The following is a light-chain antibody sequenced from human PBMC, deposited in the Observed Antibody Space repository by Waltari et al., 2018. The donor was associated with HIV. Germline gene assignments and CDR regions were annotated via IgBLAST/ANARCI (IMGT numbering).Light chain of an antibody. CDR2: EDN. CDR3: FSTDSSGNHRV. V-gene: IGLV3-10*01. CDR1: ALPKKY. J-gene: IGLJ3*02. Sequence: SYELTQPPSVSVSPGQTARITCSGDALPKKYAYWYQQRSGQAPVLGIYEDNKRPSGIPERFSGASSGTMATLTISGAQVEDEADYSCFSTDSSGNHRVFGGGTKLTVL.